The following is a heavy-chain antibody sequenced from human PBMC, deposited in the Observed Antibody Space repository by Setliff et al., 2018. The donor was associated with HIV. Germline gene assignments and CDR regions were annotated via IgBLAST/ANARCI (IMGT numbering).Heavy chain of an antibody. CDR1: GVTFSSYA. CDR2: INPNSGDT. D-gene: IGHD3-16*01. Sequence: GSVKVSCTASGVTFSSYAMHWVRQAPGQRLEWMGWINPNSGDTNYAQKFQGRVTMTRSTSISTAYMELRSLRSGDTAMYYCATTTLGWSDDAFDIWGQGTMVTVSS. V-gene: IGHV1-8*02. J-gene: IGHJ3*02. CDR3: ATTTLGWSDDAFDI.